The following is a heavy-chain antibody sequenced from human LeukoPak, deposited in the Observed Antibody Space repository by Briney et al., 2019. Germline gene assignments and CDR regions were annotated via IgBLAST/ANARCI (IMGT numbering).Heavy chain of an antibody. D-gene: IGHD3-10*01. CDR1: RFTFSSYS. J-gene: IGHJ4*02. Sequence: PGGSLRLSCAASRFTFSSYSMNWVPHAPGKGLEWGSSISSSSSYIYYADSVKGRFTLSRDKTKKSLYLQIYTLRAQDTAVYYCAIAHGRYITMGRGVFAYWGEGTLVTVSS. CDR2: ISSSSSYI. V-gene: IGHV3-21*01. CDR3: AIAHGRYITMGRGVFAY.